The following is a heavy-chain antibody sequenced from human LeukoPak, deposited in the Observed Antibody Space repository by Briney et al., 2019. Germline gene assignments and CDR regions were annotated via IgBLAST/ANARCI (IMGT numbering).Heavy chain of an antibody. CDR3: ARDSRIAAAVRSYYFDY. CDR2: IWYDGSNK. J-gene: IGHJ4*02. V-gene: IGHV3-33*01. CDR1: GFTFSRYG. Sequence: PGESLRLSCVASGFTFSRYGMHWVRQAPGKGLEWVAVIWYDGSNKYYADSVKGRFTVSRDNSKNTLHLQMNSLRAEDTAVYYCARDSRIAAAVRSYYFDYWGQGTLVTVSS. D-gene: IGHD6-13*01.